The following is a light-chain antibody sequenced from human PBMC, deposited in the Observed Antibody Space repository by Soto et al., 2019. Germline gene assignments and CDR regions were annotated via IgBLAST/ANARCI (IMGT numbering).Light chain of an antibody. Sequence: QSVLTQPASVSGSPGQSITISCTGTSSDVGGYNYVSWYQRHPGKAPKLIIFEVSYRPSGISNRFSASKSGDTASLTISGLQADDEADYYCCSYTDSRTHIFGSGTKVTVL. CDR1: SSDVGGYNY. CDR3: CSYTDSRTHI. V-gene: IGLV2-14*01. CDR2: EVS. J-gene: IGLJ1*01.